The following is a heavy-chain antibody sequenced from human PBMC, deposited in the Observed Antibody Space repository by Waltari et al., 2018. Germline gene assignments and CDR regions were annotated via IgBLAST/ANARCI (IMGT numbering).Heavy chain of an antibody. D-gene: IGHD3-22*01. CDR3: ARGYQYYYDSSGYYWFDP. V-gene: IGHV1-18*01. CDR1: DYTFTSYG. CDR2: ISAYNGNT. J-gene: IGHJ5*02. Sequence: VHLVQSGSEVKKPGASVKVSCKASDYTFTSYGISWVQQDPGQWLEWMGWISAYNGNTNYAQKLQGRVTMTTDTSTSTAYMELRSLRSDDTAVYYCARGYQYYYDSSGYYWFDPWGQGTLVTVSS.